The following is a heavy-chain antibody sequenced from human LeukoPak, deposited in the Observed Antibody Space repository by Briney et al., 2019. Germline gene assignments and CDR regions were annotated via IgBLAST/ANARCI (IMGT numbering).Heavy chain of an antibody. V-gene: IGHV4-59*06. CDR3: ARDRVGVAGYYYYGMDV. D-gene: IGHD6-19*01. CDR1: CDFISSCY. J-gene: IGHJ6*02. CDR2: IYYSRST. Sequence: SDPMSLPCTVWCDFISSCYWRWIRQPAGRGVEWIGYIYYSRSTYYNPSLKRRVTISVDTSKNQFSLKLSSVTAADTAVYYCARDRVGVAGYYYYGMDVWGQGTTVTVSS.